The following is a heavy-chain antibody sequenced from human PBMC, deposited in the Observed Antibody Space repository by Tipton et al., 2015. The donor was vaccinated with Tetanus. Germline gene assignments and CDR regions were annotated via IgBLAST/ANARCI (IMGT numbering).Heavy chain of an antibody. CDR1: GGSFSGYY. Sequence: TLSLTCAVHGGSFSGYYWSWIRQPPGKGLEWIGYIYYSGSTNYNPSLKSRVTISVDTSKNQFSLKLSSVTAADTAVYYCAGWRVSSYWWFDPWGQGTLVTVSS. CDR2: IYYSGST. D-gene: IGHD5-18*01. J-gene: IGHJ5*02. CDR3: AGWRVSSYWWFDP. V-gene: IGHV4-59*01.